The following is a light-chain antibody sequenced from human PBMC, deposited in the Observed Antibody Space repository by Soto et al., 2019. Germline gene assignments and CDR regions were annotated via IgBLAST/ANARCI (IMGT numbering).Light chain of an antibody. V-gene: IGKV3-20*01. CDR3: QQYSSPPRT. Sequence: EIVLTQSPGSLSLSPGERATLSCRASQSVSSYLAWYQQKPGQAPRLLIYGASSRATGFPDRFSGSGSGTDFSLTISRLEPEDSAVYYCQQYSSPPRTVGQGTKVEIK. CDR1: QSVSSY. J-gene: IGKJ1*01. CDR2: GAS.